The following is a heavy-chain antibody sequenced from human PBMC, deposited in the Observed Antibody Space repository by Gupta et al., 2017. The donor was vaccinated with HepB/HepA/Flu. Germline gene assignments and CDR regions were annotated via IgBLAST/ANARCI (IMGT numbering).Heavy chain of an antibody. CDR1: GFTFSSYA. J-gene: IGHJ4*02. D-gene: IGHD6-6*01. CDR2: ISGSGAST. Sequence: EVQLLESGGGLVQPGGSLRLACAASGFTFSSYAMSWVRQAPGKGLVWVSAISGSGASTYYAVSVKGRFTISRDNSKNTLFLRMNSLRAEDTAVYYCAKNSTSSTADYWGQGTLVTVSS. V-gene: IGHV3-23*01. CDR3: AKNSTSSTADY.